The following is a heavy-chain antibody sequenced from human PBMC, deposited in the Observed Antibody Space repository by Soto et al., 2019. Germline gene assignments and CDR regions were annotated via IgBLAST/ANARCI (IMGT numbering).Heavy chain of an antibody. D-gene: IGHD3-10*01. CDR2: ISSSGSTI. J-gene: IGHJ6*02. Sequence: LRLSCAASGFTFSSYEMNWVRQAPGKGLEWVSYISSSGSTIYYADSVKGRFTIYRDNAKNSLYLQMNSLRAEDTAVYYCARGLLWFGESTEGVTRYYGMDVWGQGNTVTVSS. CDR3: ARGLLWFGESTEGVTRYYGMDV. V-gene: IGHV3-48*03. CDR1: GFTFSSYE.